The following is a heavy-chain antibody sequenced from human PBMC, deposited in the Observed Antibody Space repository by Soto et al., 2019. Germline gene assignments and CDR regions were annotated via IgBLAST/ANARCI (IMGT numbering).Heavy chain of an antibody. CDR3: ARGFSGGDADWFDP. CDR1: GGSISSSSYF. J-gene: IGHJ5*02. CDR2: IYYSGST. Sequence: SETLSLTCSVSGGSISSSSYFWGWIRQPPGKGLEWIGSIYYSGSTYYNPSLKSRVTVSVDTSKNQFSLKLSSVTAADTAVYYCARGFSGGDADWFDPWGQGTLVTVSS. V-gene: IGHV4-39*01. D-gene: IGHD2-21*02.